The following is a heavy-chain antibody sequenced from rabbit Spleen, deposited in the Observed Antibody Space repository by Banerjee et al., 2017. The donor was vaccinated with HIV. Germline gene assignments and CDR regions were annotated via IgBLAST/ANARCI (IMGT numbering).Heavy chain of an antibody. D-gene: IGHD8-1*01. CDR2: IDPVFGIT. CDR1: GFDFSSYY. Sequence: QLKESGGGLVQPGGSLTLSCKGSGFDFSSYYMNWVRQAPGKGLEWIGYIDPVFGITYYANWVNGRFSISRENAQNTVLLQMTSLTAADTATYFCARDGAGGSYFALWGPGTLVTVS. CDR3: ARDGAGGSYFAL. J-gene: IGHJ4*01. V-gene: IGHV1S7*01.